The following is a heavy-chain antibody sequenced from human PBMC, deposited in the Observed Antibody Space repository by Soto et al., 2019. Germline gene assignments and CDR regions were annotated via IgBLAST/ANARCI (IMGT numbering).Heavy chain of an antibody. V-gene: IGHV1-69*13. Sequence: SVKVSCKASGGTFSSYAISWVRQAPGQGLEWMGGIIPIFGTANYAQKFQGRVTITADESTSTAYMELSSLRSEATAVYYCARAENYYVSSGYYYRDYYYGMDVWGQGTTVTVSS. D-gene: IGHD3-22*01. J-gene: IGHJ6*02. CDR3: ARAENYYVSSGYYYRDYYYGMDV. CDR1: GGTFSSYA. CDR2: IIPIFGTA.